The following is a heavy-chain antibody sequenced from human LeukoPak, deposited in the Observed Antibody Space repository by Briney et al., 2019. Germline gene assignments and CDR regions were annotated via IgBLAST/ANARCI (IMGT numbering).Heavy chain of an antibody. CDR2: ISWNSAYI. CDR3: AKDKAPLYSGYDWDLDF. CDR1: GFTFHHYA. Sequence: GGSLRLSCAASGFTFHHYAIHWVRQVPGKGLEWVSGISWNSAYIGYADSVKGRFTISRDNAKNSVYLQMNSLRAEDTALYYCAKDKAPLYSGYDWDLDFWGEGTMVTVSS. J-gene: IGHJ4*02. D-gene: IGHD5-12*01. V-gene: IGHV3-9*01.